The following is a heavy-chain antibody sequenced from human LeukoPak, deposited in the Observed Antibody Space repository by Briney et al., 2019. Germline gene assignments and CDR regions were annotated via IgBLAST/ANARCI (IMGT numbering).Heavy chain of an antibody. D-gene: IGHD2-2*01. CDR3: TTDTPTEYCVSTTCFYYFAMDV. J-gene: IGHJ6*02. CDR2: IKSKTDGGTT. CDR1: GFTVSSNY. Sequence: GGSLRLSCAASGFTVSSNYMSWVRQAPGKGLEWVGRIKSKTDGGTTDYAAFVKGRFTISRDDSKSTLYLQMNSLETEDTAVYYCTTDTPTEYCVSTTCFYYFAMDVWGQGTSVTVSS. V-gene: IGHV3-15*01.